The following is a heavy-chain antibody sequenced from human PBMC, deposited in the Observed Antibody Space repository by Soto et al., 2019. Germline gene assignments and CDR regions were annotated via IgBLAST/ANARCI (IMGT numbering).Heavy chain of an antibody. Sequence: GGSLRLSCAASGFTVSSNYMSWVRQAPGKGLEWVSVIYSGGSTYYADSVKGGFTISRDNSKNTLYLQMNSLRAEDTAVYYCARVEYSSSWDNWFDPWGQGTLVTVSS. CDR1: GFTVSSNY. J-gene: IGHJ5*02. D-gene: IGHD6-13*01. V-gene: IGHV3-66*01. CDR3: ARVEYSSSWDNWFDP. CDR2: IYSGGST.